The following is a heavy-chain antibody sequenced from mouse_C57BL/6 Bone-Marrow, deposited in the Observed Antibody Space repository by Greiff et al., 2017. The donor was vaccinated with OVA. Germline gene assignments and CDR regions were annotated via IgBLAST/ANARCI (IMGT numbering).Heavy chain of an antibody. CDR3: ARAFYDYGYYAMDY. J-gene: IGHJ4*01. CDR2: IYPGSGST. Sequence: QVQLQQPGAELVKPGASVKMSCKASGYTFTSYWITWVKQRPGQGLEWIGDIYPGSGSTNYNEKFKSKATLTVDKSSSTAYMQLSSLTSEDSAVYYCARAFYDYGYYAMDYWGQGTSVTVSS. CDR1: GYTFTSYW. V-gene: IGHV1-55*01. D-gene: IGHD2-4*01.